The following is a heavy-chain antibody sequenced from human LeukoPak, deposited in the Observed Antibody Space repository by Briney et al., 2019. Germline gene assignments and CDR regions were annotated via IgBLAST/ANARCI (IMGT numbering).Heavy chain of an antibody. V-gene: IGHV3-72*01. D-gene: IGHD3-22*01. CDR3: ARVRRDSSGYYYYFDY. CDR1: GFTFSDHY. CDR2: TRNKANSYTT. Sequence: GGSLRLSCAASGFTFSDHYMAWVRQAPGKGLEWVGRTRNKANSYTTEYAASVKGRFTISRDDSKNSLYLQMNSLKTEDTAVYYCARVRRDSSGYYYYFDYWGQGTLVTVSS. J-gene: IGHJ4*02.